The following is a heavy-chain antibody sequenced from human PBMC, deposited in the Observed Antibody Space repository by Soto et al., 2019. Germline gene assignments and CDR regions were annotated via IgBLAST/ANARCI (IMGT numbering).Heavy chain of an antibody. Sequence: SQTLSLTCAISGDSVSSNSAAWNWIRQSPSRGLEWLGRTYYRSKWYNDYAVSVKSRITINPDTSKNQFSLQLNSVTPEDTAVYYCAREGISERNTTMTTKSLVVWCQGNTVTVSS. V-gene: IGHV6-1*01. CDR1: GDSVSSNSAA. CDR2: TYYRSKWYN. D-gene: IGHD4-17*01. J-gene: IGHJ6*02. CDR3: AREGISERNTTMTTKSLVV.